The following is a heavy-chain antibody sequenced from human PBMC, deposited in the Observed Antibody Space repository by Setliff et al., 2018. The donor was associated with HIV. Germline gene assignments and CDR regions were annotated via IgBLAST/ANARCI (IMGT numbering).Heavy chain of an antibody. V-gene: IGHV4-39*01. CDR1: GGSISSSSYY. CDR2: IYYSGST. CDR3: ARSDGSRVPAADYYFDY. J-gene: IGHJ4*02. Sequence: PSETLSLTCTVSGGSISSSSYYWGWIRQPPGKGLEWIGSIYYSGSTYYNPSLKSRVTISVDTSKNQFSLKLSSVTAADTAVYYCARSDGSRVPAADYYFDYWGQGTLVTVSS. D-gene: IGHD2-2*01.